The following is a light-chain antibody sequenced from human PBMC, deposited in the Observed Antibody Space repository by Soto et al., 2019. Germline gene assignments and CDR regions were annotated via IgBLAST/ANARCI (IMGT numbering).Light chain of an antibody. CDR3: QQYGSSSWT. J-gene: IGKJ1*01. Sequence: SVLTQSPGTLSLSPGGRATLSCRASQSVSSSYLAWYQQKPGQAPRLLIYGASSRATGIPDRFSGSGSGTDFTLTISRLEPEDFAVYYCQQYGSSSWTFGQGTKVDIK. V-gene: IGKV3-20*01. CDR1: QSVSSSY. CDR2: GAS.